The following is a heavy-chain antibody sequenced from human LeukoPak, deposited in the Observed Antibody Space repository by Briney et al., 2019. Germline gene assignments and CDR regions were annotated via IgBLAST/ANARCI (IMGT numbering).Heavy chain of an antibody. CDR1: GSPSSSCW. Sequence: PGGPLNPPWAAPGSPSSSCWIIGSRKPQGKGLGWVANIKQDGSEKYLVDSLRGRFTISRDNDKRLLYLQMNSLRVEDTAVYYCARVGPPYYYYYMDVWGQGTTVTVSS. J-gene: IGHJ6*03. CDR2: IKQDGSEK. CDR3: ARVGPPYYYYYMDV. V-gene: IGHV3-7*01.